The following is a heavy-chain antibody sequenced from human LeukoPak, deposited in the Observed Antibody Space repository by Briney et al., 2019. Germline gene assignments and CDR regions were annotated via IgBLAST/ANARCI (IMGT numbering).Heavy chain of an antibody. D-gene: IGHD3-10*01. V-gene: IGHV3-23*01. CDR3: ARDEYYGSGSPLAHFDY. Sequence: GGSLRLSCEASGFTFSSFAMSWARQAPGKGLEWVSSVTGSGGTTYYADSVKGRFTIYRDHSRNTLYLQMNSLRAEDTAVYYCARDEYYGSGSPLAHFDYWGQGTLVTVSS. CDR2: VTGSGGTT. CDR1: GFTFSSFA. J-gene: IGHJ4*02.